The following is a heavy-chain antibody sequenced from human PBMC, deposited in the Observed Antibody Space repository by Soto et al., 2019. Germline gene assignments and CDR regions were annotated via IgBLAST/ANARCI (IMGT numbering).Heavy chain of an antibody. Sequence: XGSLRLSCSASGFRFISYAVSWVRQAPGKGLEWVSTISGSDGKTFYADSVKGRFSISRDTSKNMLYLQMNNLRGDDTAVYYCVRWSYLDYWGQGTRVTVSS. D-gene: IGHD3-3*01. CDR2: ISGSDGKT. V-gene: IGHV3-23*01. J-gene: IGHJ4*02. CDR3: VRWSYLDY. CDR1: GFRFISYA.